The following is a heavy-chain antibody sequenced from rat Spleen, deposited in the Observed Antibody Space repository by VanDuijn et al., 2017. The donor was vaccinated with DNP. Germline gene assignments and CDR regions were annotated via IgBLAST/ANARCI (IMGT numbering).Heavy chain of an antibody. CDR2: ISYDGSRT. J-gene: IGHJ2*01. V-gene: IGHV5-29*01. CDR3: ARHDGTEGIDFDY. D-gene: IGHD1-11*01. Sequence: EVQLVESDGGLVQPGRSLKLSCAASGFTFSDYYMAWVRQAPTKGLEWVATISYDGSRTYYGDSVKGRFTISRDNAKNTLYLQMDSLRSEDTATYYCARHDGTEGIDFDYWGQGVMVTVSS. CDR1: GFTFSDYY.